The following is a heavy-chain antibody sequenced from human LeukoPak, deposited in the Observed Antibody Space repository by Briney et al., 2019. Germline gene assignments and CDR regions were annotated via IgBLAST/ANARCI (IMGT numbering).Heavy chain of an antibody. CDR1: VYTLTGLS. CDR2: FDPEDGET. D-gene: IGHD3-22*01. Sequence: ASVKVPCKVSVYTLTGLSMHWVRQAPVKGLEWMGGFDPEDGETIYAQKFQGRVTMTEDTSTDTAYMELSSLRSEDTAVYYCATDLRGITMMILPPTDWGQGTLVTVSS. J-gene: IGHJ4*02. V-gene: IGHV1-24*01. CDR3: ATDLRGITMMILPPTD.